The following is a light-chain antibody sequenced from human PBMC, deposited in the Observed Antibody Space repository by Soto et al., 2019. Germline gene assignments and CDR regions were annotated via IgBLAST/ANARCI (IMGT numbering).Light chain of an antibody. CDR2: ENN. V-gene: IGLV1-51*02. J-gene: IGLJ1*01. Sequence: QSVLTQPPSVSAAPGHRVTISCSGSGSNIGNGYLSWYQQLPGTAPKLLIYENNKRPSGIPDRFSGSKSGTSATLGITGLQTGDEADYYGGTWDSSLRHVFGNGTKVTVL. CDR3: GTWDSSLRHV. CDR1: GSNIGNGY.